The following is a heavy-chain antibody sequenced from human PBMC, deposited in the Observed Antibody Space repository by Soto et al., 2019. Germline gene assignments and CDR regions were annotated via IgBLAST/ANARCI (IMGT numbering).Heavy chain of an antibody. CDR3: ARLKRDGDNYSPLYY. CDR2: IFPGDSDT. D-gene: IGHD5-12*01. Sequence: PGESLKISCKGSGYSFTNYWIGWVRQKPGKGLEWMGTIFPGDSDTRYSPSFQGQVTISADRSTSTAYLQWSSLKASDTAMYYCARLKRDGDNYSPLYYWGQGTLVTVSS. CDR1: GYSFTNYW. V-gene: IGHV5-51*01. J-gene: IGHJ4*02.